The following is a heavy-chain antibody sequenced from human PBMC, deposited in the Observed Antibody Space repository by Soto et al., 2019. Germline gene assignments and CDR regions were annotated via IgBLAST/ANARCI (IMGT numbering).Heavy chain of an antibody. Sequence: GESLKISCXGSGYSFTSYWIGWVRQMPGKGLEWMGIIYPGDSDTRYSSSFQGQVTISADKSISTAYLQWSSLKASDTAMYYCARGPAALRVHDAFDIWGQGTMVTVSS. D-gene: IGHD2-2*01. V-gene: IGHV5-51*01. CDR1: GYSFTSYW. CDR3: ARGPAALRVHDAFDI. CDR2: IYPGDSDT. J-gene: IGHJ3*02.